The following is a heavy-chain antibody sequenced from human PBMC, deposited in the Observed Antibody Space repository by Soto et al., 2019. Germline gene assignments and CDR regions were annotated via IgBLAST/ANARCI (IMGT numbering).Heavy chain of an antibody. V-gene: IGHV3-30*18. CDR2: ISYDGSNK. D-gene: IGHD2-2*01. J-gene: IGHJ6*02. CDR1: GFTFSSYG. CDR3: AKDTGYQLLWGYYYYGMDV. Sequence: QVQLVESGGGVVQPGRSLRLSCAASGFTFSSYGMHWVRQAPGKGLEWVAVISYDGSNKYYADSVKGRFTISRDNSKNTLYLQMNSLRAEDTAVYYCAKDTGYQLLWGYYYYGMDVWGQGTTVTVSS.